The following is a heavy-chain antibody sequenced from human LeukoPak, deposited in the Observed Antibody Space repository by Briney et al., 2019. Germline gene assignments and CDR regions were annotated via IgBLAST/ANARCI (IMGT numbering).Heavy chain of an antibody. J-gene: IGHJ4*02. V-gene: IGHV3-21*01. CDR3: ARDSGSGPFDY. Sequence: GGSLRLSCAASGFTFSSYWMSWVRQAPGKGLEWVSSISSSSSYIYYADSVKGRFTISRDNAKNSLYLQMNSLRAEDTAVYYCARDSGSGPFDYWGQGTLVTVSS. CDR1: GFTFSSYW. D-gene: IGHD3-10*01. CDR2: ISSSSSYI.